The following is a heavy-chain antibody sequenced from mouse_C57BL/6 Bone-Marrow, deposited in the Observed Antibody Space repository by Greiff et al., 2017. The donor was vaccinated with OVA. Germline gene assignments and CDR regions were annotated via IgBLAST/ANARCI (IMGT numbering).Heavy chain of an antibody. J-gene: IGHJ2*01. CDR2: INPSSGYT. CDR1: GYTFTSYT. V-gene: IGHV1-4*01. D-gene: IGHD1-1*01. Sequence: VQLQQSGAELARPGASVKMSCKASGYTFTSYTMHWVKQRPGQGLEWIGYINPSSGYTKYNQKFKGKATLTADKSSSTAYMQLNSLTSEDSAVYFCARDYYYGSSYGYWGQGTTLTVSS. CDR3: ARDYYYGSSYGY.